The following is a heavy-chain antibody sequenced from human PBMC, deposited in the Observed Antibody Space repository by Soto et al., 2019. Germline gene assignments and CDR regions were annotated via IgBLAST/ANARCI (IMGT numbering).Heavy chain of an antibody. J-gene: IGHJ4*02. CDR2: IDPSNSYV. CDR1: EYSFSIFW. CDR3: ARHQAGSGNANFDF. V-gene: IGHV5-10-1*04. Sequence: GESLKISCQAFEYSFSIFWMSWVRQLPGKGLEWMGRIDPSNSYVAYSPSFQGQVTISVDRSARTAFLHWSSLKASDSATYYCARHQAGSGNANFDFWGQGSQVTVSS. D-gene: IGHD3-10*01.